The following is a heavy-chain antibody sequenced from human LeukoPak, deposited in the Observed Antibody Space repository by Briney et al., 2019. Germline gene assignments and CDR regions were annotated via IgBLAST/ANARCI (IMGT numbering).Heavy chain of an antibody. CDR1: VESFRGYN. Sequence: SETLSLTCALSVESFRGYNWSWIPDPPGEGVEWIGEINHSGSTKYTPSLQSRVTISTATTKNQYSWNMRSVTAAATAVYYCARGRLWGSAARAHNWFDPWGQGTLVTVSS. D-gene: IGHD6-6*01. CDR2: INHSGST. V-gene: IGHV4-34*01. CDR3: ARGRLWGSAARAHNWFDP. J-gene: IGHJ5*02.